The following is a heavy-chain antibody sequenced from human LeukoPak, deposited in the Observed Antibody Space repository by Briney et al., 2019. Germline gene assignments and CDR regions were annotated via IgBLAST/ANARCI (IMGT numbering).Heavy chain of an antibody. Sequence: GGSLRLSCAASGFTFSSYWMHWVRQAPGKGLVWVSRINSDGSSTSYADSVKGRFTISRDNAKSTLYLQMNSLRAEDTAVYYCARLGYSSGWYYFDYWGQGTLVTVSS. V-gene: IGHV3-74*01. CDR2: INSDGSST. CDR1: GFTFSSYW. D-gene: IGHD6-19*01. CDR3: ARLGYSSGWYYFDY. J-gene: IGHJ4*02.